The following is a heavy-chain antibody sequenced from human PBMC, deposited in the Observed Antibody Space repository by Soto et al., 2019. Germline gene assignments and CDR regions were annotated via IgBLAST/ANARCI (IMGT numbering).Heavy chain of an antibody. V-gene: IGHV3-9*01. J-gene: IGHJ4*02. CDR3: ARDLGWFGELSGY. D-gene: IGHD3-10*01. CDR1: GFTFDDYA. CDR2: INWNSGSI. Sequence: GGSLRLSCAASGFTFDDYAMHWVRQAPGKGLEWVSGINWNSGSIDYADSVKGRFTISRDNAKNSLYLQMNSLRAEDTAVYYCARDLGWFGELSGYWGQGTLVTVSS.